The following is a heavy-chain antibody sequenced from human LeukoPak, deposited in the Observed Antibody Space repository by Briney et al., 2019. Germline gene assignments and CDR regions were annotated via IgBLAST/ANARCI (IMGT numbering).Heavy chain of an antibody. Sequence: SETLSLTCTVSGGSTSSGNYYWSWIRQPPGKDLEWIGYIYNSGSIYHNPSLESRAALSVDTSKNQFSLTLSSVTAADTALYYCASYSSSGRYYFDYWGQGTLVTVSS. V-gene: IGHV4-30-4*08. J-gene: IGHJ4*02. CDR2: IYNSGSI. CDR3: ASYSSSGRYYFDY. CDR1: GGSTSSGNYY. D-gene: IGHD6-13*01.